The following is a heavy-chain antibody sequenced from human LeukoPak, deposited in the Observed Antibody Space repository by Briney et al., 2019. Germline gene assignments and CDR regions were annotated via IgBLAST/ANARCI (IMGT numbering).Heavy chain of an antibody. D-gene: IGHD3-10*01. Sequence: SVKVSCKASGGTFSSYAISWVRQAPGQGLEWMGGIIPIFGTANYAQKFQGRVTITVDESTSTAYMELSSLRSEDTAVYYCAREASSMVYDAFDIWGQGTMVTVSS. V-gene: IGHV1-69*13. CDR2: IIPIFGTA. CDR3: AREASSMVYDAFDI. J-gene: IGHJ3*02. CDR1: GGTFSSYA.